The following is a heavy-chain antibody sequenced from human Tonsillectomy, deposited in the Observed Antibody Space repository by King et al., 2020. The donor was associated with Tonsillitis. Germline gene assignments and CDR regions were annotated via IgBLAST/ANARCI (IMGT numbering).Heavy chain of an antibody. Sequence: PLQESGPGLVKPSETLSLTCTVSGASISSNSYYWGWIRQPPGKGLEWIGSIYYSGSTYYNPSLKSRVTISVDTSKNQFSLKLSSVTAADTAVYYCARHSGWFDPWGQGTLVTVSS. J-gene: IGHJ5*02. V-gene: IGHV4-39*01. CDR1: GASISSNSYY. CDR3: ARHSGWFDP. CDR2: IYYSGST.